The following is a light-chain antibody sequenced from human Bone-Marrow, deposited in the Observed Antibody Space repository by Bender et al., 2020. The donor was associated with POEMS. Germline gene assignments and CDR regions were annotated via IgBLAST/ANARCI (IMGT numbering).Light chain of an antibody. V-gene: IGLV2-14*03. Sequence: QSALTQPASASGSPGQSVTISCTGTSSDVGGYNYVSWYQQHPGKAPKVMIYDVTNRPSGVSNRFSGSKSGKTASLTISGLQAEDEADYYCSSFTSSINWVFGGGTKLTVL. CDR2: DVT. CDR3: SSFTSSINWV. J-gene: IGLJ3*02. CDR1: SSDVGGYNY.